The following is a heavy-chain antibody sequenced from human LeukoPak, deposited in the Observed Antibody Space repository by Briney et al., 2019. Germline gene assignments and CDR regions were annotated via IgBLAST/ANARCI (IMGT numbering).Heavy chain of an antibody. D-gene: IGHD3-16*02. Sequence: ASVKVSCKASGYTFTSYHMHWVRQAPGQGLEWMGIINPSGGSTNYAQRFRGRVTMTRDMSTGTVYMELSSLTSEDTAVYYCARDYVWGSYRYTGSRHWGQGTLVTVSS. CDR2: INPSGGST. CDR3: ARDYVWGSYRYTGSRH. J-gene: IGHJ4*02. V-gene: IGHV1-46*01. CDR1: GYTFTSYH.